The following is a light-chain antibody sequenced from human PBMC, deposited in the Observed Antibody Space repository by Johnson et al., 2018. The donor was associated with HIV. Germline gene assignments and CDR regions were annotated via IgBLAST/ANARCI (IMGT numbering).Light chain of an antibody. CDR2: DNN. J-gene: IGLJ1*01. V-gene: IGLV1-51*01. CDR3: GTWDSSLSAEV. CDR1: SSNIGNNY. Sequence: QSVLTQPPSVSAAPGQKVTISCSGSSSNIGNNYVSWYQQLPGTAPKLLIYDNNKRPSGIPDRFSGSKSGTSSTLALTGLQTGDAADYYCGTWDSSLSAEVFGTGTKVTVL.